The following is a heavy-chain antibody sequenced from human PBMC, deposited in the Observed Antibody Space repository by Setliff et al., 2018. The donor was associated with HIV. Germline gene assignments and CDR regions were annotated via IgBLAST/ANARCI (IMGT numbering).Heavy chain of an antibody. J-gene: IGHJ4*02. CDR1: GFRFRSYW. CDR3: ARWGSGSYERVFDY. CDR2: VKQDGTET. V-gene: IGHV3-7*01. Sequence: PGGSLRLSCAASGFRFRSYWMSWVRQAPGKGLESVANVKQDGTETLYVDSVKGRFTISRDNAKNLVYLQMNSLRVEDTAVYFCARWGSGSYERVFDYWGQGMLVTVSS. D-gene: IGHD1-26*01.